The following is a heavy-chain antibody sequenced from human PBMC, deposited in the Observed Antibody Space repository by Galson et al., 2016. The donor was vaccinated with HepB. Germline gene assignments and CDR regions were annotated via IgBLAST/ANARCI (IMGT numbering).Heavy chain of an antibody. J-gene: IGHJ5*02. Sequence: ETLSLTCTVSGSSVRSGSYYWSWIRQPPGKGLEWIGYIYYSGSTNYNPSPKSRVTISVDTSKNQFSLNLASVTDVDTALYYWARERTVITPWGQGTLVTVSS. CDR2: IYYSGST. CDR3: ARERTVITP. V-gene: IGHV4-61*01. D-gene: IGHD3-10*01. CDR1: GSSVRSGSYY.